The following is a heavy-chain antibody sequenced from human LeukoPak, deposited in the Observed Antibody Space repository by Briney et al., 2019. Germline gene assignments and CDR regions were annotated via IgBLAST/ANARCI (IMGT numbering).Heavy chain of an antibody. Sequence: GGTLRLSCAASGFTFSNYGMSWVRQAPGKGLEWVSAISGSGGSTYYADSVKGRFTISRENSKSTLYLQMNSLRAEDTAVYYCAKCCGSGSTYWGQGTLVTVSS. CDR3: AKCCGSGSTY. V-gene: IGHV3-23*01. CDR2: ISGSGGST. J-gene: IGHJ4*02. CDR1: GFTFSNYG. D-gene: IGHD6-19*01.